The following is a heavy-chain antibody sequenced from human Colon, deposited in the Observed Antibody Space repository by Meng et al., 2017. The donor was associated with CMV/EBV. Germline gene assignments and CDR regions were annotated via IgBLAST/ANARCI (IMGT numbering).Heavy chain of an antibody. CDR1: GYTFTNYG. V-gene: IGHV1-18*01. D-gene: IGHD3-10*01. CDR2: ISGSNGNT. J-gene: IGHJ4*02. CDR3: ARGGGYFSAGSYPAYFDH. Sequence: ASVKVSCKTSGYTFTNYGINWVRQAPGQGLEWMGWISGSNGNTNYAQKLQGRVTLTTDTSTSTAYMELGGLTSDDTAVYYCARGGGYFSAGSYPAYFDHWGQGTLVTVSS.